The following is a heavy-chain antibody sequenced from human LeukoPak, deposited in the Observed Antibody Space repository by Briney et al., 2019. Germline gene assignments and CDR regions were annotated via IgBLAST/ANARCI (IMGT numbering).Heavy chain of an antibody. V-gene: IGHV4-59*01. CDR2: IYYSGTT. CDR3: ASNTATVFDY. CDR1: SDSINSYY. D-gene: IGHD2-21*02. J-gene: IGHJ4*02. Sequence: PSETLSLTCTVSSDSINSYYWSWIRQPPGKGLEWIGYIYYSGTTNYNPSLESRVTISVDTSKNQLSLNLTSVTAADTAVYYCASNTATVFDYWGQGALVTVSS.